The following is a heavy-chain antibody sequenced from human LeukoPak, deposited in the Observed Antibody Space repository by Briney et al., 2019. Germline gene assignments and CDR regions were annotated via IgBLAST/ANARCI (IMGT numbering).Heavy chain of an antibody. V-gene: IGHV1-2*02. CDR1: GYTFTGYY. D-gene: IGHD3-3*01. CDR3: ASSAGLRFLEWLPFDY. J-gene: IGHJ4*02. CDR2: INPNSGGT. Sequence: ASVKVSCKASGYTFTGYYMHWVRQAPGQGLEWMGWINPNSGGTNYAQKFQGRVTMTRDTSISTAYMELSRLRSDDTAVYYCASSAGLRFLEWLPFDYWGQGTLVTVSS.